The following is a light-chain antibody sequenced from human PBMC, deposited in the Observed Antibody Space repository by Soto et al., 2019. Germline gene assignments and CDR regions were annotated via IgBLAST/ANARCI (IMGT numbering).Light chain of an antibody. CDR1: QSISSN. CDR3: QQYSTWSSIT. Sequence: EIVMTQSPATLSVSPGERVTLSCRASQSISSNLAWYQQKPGQAPSLLMYGTSTRATGIPARFSGSGSGTEFTLTISSLQSEDFAVYYCQQYSTWSSITFGQGTRLEIK. V-gene: IGKV3-15*01. CDR2: GTS. J-gene: IGKJ5*01.